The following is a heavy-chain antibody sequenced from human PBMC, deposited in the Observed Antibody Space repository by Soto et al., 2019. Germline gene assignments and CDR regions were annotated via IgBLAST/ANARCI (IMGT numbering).Heavy chain of an antibody. CDR2: FYYSGSP. CDR1: GDSIRSSSHY. V-gene: IGHV4-39*01. CDR3: DANGI. Sequence: QVQLQESGPGLVKPSETLSLTCTVSGDSIRSSSHYWAWNRQPPRKGLEWIGGFYYSGSPYYNPSLKSRVPMLVDTAMYQCALSLNAVSAADTTLYYCDANGIGVEGTMVTVSS. J-gene: IGHJ3*02.